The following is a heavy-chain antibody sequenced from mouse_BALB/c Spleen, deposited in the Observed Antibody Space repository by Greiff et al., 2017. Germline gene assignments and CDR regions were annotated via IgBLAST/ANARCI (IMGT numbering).Heavy chain of an antibody. J-gene: IGHJ3*01. Sequence: EVQGVESGGGLVKPGGSLKLSCAASGFTFSSYAMSWVRQTPEKRLEWVATISSGGSYTYYPDSVKGRFTISRDNAKNTLYLQMSSLRSEDTAMYYCARDTTAPFAYWGQGTLVTVSA. CDR2: ISSGGSYT. CDR1: GFTFSSYA. CDR3: ARDTTAPFAY. D-gene: IGHD1-2*01. V-gene: IGHV5-9-3*01.